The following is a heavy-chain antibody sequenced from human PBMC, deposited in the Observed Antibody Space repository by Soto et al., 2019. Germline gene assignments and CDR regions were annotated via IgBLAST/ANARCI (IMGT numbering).Heavy chain of an antibody. Sequence: QVQLVQSGAEVKKPGSSVKVSCKASGGTFSSYTISWVRQAPGQGLEWMGRIIPILGIANYAQKFQGRVTITADKPTSTAYMELSSLRSEDTAVYYCAGAGRAVGGYFDYWGQGTLVTVSS. D-gene: IGHD6-19*01. CDR3: AGAGRAVGGYFDY. J-gene: IGHJ4*02. CDR1: GGTFSSYT. CDR2: IIPILGIA. V-gene: IGHV1-69*02.